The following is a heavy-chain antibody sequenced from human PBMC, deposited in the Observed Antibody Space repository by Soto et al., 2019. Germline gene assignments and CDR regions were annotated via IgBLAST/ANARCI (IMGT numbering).Heavy chain of an antibody. J-gene: IGHJ4*02. CDR3: ARSNALRGPIPLY. V-gene: IGHV3-23*01. Sequence: GGSLRLSCAASGFTFSSYAMGWLRQAPGTAPEWVAFVDGSGYDTSFADSVKGRFTISRDNSNDFLYLHMNGLRAADTAVYSCARSNALRGPIPLYWGQGPLGTVSS. CDR1: GFTFSSYA. D-gene: IGHD3-10*01. CDR2: VDGSGYDT.